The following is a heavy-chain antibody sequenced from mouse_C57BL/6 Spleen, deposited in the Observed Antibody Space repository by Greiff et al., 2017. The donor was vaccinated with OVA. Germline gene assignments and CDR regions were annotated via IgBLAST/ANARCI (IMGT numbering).Heavy chain of an antibody. Sequence: QVQLQQPGPGLVQPSQSLSITCTASGFSLTSYGVHWVRQSPGQGLEWLGVIWRGGSTDYNAAFMSRLSITKDNSKSQVFFKMNSLQADDTAIYCCAKSGLRAMDYWGQGTSVTVSS. J-gene: IGHJ4*01. CDR1: GFSLTSYG. CDR2: IWRGGST. CDR3: AKSGLRAMDY. V-gene: IGHV2-5*01. D-gene: IGHD3-1*01.